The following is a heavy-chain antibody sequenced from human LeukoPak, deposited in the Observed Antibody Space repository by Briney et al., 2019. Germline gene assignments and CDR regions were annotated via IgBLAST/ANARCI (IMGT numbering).Heavy chain of an antibody. J-gene: IGHJ1*01. CDR2: IDPSDSYT. V-gene: IGHV5-10-1*01. CDR3: AMDCSGGSCYSPEYFQN. D-gene: IGHD2-15*01. Sequence: GESLKISCKGSGFSFTSYWISWVRQMPGKGLEWMGRIDPSDSYTNYSPSFQGHVTISADKSISTAYLQWSRLKASDTAMYYCAMDCSGGSCYSPEYFQNWGQGTLVTVSS. CDR1: GFSFTSYW.